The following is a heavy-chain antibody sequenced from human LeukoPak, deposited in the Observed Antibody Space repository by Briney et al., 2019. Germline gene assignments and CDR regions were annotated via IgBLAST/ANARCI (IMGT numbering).Heavy chain of an antibody. J-gene: IGHJ3*02. Sequence: PSETLSLTCTVSGGSISSYYWSWIRQPPGKGLEWIGYIYYSGSTNYNPSLKSRVTISVDTSKNQFSLKLSSVTAADTAVYYCARDRYYYDSSGRGGAFDIWGQGTMVTVSS. CDR3: ARDRYYYDSSGRGGAFDI. CDR1: GGSISSYY. V-gene: IGHV4-59*01. CDR2: IYYSGST. D-gene: IGHD3-22*01.